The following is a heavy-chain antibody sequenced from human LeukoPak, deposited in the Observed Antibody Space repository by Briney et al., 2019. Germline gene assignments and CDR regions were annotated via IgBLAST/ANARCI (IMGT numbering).Heavy chain of an antibody. V-gene: IGHV4-34*01. J-gene: IGHJ4*02. CDR2: INHSGST. D-gene: IGHD3-10*01. CDR3: ASRSLLYYYGSGGFDY. CDR1: GGSFSGYY. Sequence: PSETLSLTCAVYGGSFSGYYWSWIRQPPGKGLEWIGEINHSGSTNYNPSLKSRVTISVDTSKNQFSLKLSSVTAADTAVYYCASRSLLYYYGSGGFDYWGQGTLVTVSS.